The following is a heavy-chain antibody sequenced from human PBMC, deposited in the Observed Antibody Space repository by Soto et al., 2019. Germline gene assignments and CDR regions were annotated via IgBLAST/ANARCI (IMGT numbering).Heavy chain of an antibody. CDR2: ISYDGSNK. CDR1: GFTFSGFA. J-gene: IGHJ4*02. D-gene: IGHD2-15*01. Sequence: QVQLVESGGGVVQPGRSLRLSCAASGFTFSGFAMHWVRQAPGKGLEWVAVISYDGSNKYYADSVKGRFTISRDNSKNTLYVKMNSLRAEDTAVYYCARFKGCSGGSCYSHFDYWGQGTLVTVSS. CDR3: ARFKGCSGGSCYSHFDY. V-gene: IGHV3-30-3*01.